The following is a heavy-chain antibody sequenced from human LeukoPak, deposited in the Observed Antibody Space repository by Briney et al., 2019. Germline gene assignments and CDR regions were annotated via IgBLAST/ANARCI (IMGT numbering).Heavy chain of an antibody. CDR1: GGSFSSYS. Sequence: SGTLSLTCALYGGSFSSYSWSWTWIRQTPEKGLEWIGEIIEKGNANYNPSLKSRVTIDLDTSKNQFSLKLTSMTAADTAMYYCARGYYPPRWYFDLWGRGTLVTVSS. CDR3: ARGYYPPRWYFDL. V-gene: IGHV4-34*01. J-gene: IGHJ2*01. D-gene: IGHD3-10*01. CDR2: IIEKGNA.